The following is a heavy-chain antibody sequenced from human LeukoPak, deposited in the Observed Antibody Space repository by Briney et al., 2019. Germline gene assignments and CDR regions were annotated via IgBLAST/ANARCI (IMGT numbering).Heavy chain of an antibody. Sequence: SETLSLTCAVCGGSFSGYYWSWIRQPPGKGLEWIGEINHSGSTNYNPSLKSRVTISVDTSKSQFSLKLSSVTAADTAVYYCARGAYCSSTSCYDYFDYWGQGTLVTVSS. CDR3: ARGAYCSSTSCYDYFDY. CDR2: INHSGST. V-gene: IGHV4-34*01. CDR1: GGSFSGYY. J-gene: IGHJ4*02. D-gene: IGHD2-2*01.